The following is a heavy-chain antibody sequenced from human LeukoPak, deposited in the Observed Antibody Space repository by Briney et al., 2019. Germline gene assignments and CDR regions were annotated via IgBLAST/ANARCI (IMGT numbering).Heavy chain of an antibody. CDR2: ISGSGGST. Sequence: PGGSLRLSCAASGFTFSSYAMSWVRQAPGKGLEWVSAISGSGGSTYYADSVKGRFTISRDNSKNTLYLQMNSLRAEDTAVYYCARDPITGTTSGWFDPWGQGTLVTVSS. D-gene: IGHD1-7*01. V-gene: IGHV3-23*01. J-gene: IGHJ5*02. CDR1: GFTFSSYA. CDR3: ARDPITGTTSGWFDP.